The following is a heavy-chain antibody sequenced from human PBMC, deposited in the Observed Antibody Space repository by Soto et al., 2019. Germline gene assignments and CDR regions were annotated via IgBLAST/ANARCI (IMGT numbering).Heavy chain of an antibody. Sequence: QVQLVQSGAEVKKPGASVKVSCKASGYTFTSYDINWVRQAPGQGLEWMGWMNPNSGNTGYAQKFQGRVTLTRNTSISTAYMELSSLRSEDTAVYYCARGHAPHSVLVPAAIGYYGMDVWGQGTTVTVSS. V-gene: IGHV1-8*01. CDR3: ARGHAPHSVLVPAAIGYYGMDV. D-gene: IGHD2-2*01. J-gene: IGHJ6*02. CDR1: GYTFTSYD. CDR2: MNPNSGNT.